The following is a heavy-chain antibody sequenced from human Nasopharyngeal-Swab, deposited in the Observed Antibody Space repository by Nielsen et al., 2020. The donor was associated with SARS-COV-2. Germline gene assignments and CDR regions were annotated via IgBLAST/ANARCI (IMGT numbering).Heavy chain of an antibody. V-gene: IGHV4-59*01. D-gene: IGHD3-22*01. CDR1: GGSISSYY. CDR2: IYYSGST. CDR3: ARTAPTYYYDSSGYWFDY. J-gene: IGHJ4*02. Sequence: ESLKISCTVSGGSISSYYWSWIRQPPGKGLEWIGYIYYSGSTNYNPSLKSRVTISVDTSKNQFSLKLSSVTAADTAVYYCARTAPTYYYDSSGYWFDYWGQGTLVTVSS.